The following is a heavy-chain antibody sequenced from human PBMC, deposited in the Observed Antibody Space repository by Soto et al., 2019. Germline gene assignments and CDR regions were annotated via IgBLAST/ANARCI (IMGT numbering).Heavy chain of an antibody. V-gene: IGHV1-8*01. CDR1: GYTFTSYD. D-gene: IGHD4-17*01. CDR2: MNPNSGNT. Sequence: ASVKVSCKASGYTFTSYDINWVRQATGKGLEWMGWMNPNSGNTGSAQRFQGRLTMTRNTSINTAYMELTSLTSEDAAVYFCARVHTVTTYFDVWGRGTLVTVSS. CDR3: ARVHTVTTYFDV. J-gene: IGHJ2*01.